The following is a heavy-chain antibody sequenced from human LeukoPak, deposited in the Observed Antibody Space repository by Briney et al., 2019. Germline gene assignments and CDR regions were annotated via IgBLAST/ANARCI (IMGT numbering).Heavy chain of an antibody. J-gene: IGHJ4*02. CDR2: INPNSGGT. CDR3: ASIRKDIVVVPAAIGEADY. CDR1: GYTFTGYY. Sequence: GASVKVSCKASGYTFTGYYMHWERQAPGQGLEWMGWINPNSGGTNYAQKFQGRVTMTRDTSISTAYMELSRLRSDDTAVYYCASIRKDIVVVPAAIGEADYWGQGTLVTVSS. D-gene: IGHD2-2*02. V-gene: IGHV1-2*02.